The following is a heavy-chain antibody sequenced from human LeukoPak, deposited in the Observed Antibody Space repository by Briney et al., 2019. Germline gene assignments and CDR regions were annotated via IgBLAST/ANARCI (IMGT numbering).Heavy chain of an antibody. CDR2: IYYTGST. Sequence: SETLSLTCTVSGDPITTYYWSWIRQSPGKGLQWIGYIYYTGSTNYNPSLKTRVTMSIDTSRNQFSLKLRSVTAADTAVYFCARSPGAAMVPYYYYYMDVWGKGTTVTISS. V-gene: IGHV4-59*01. J-gene: IGHJ6*03. D-gene: IGHD5-18*01. CDR3: ARSPGAAMVPYYYYYMDV. CDR1: GDPITTYY.